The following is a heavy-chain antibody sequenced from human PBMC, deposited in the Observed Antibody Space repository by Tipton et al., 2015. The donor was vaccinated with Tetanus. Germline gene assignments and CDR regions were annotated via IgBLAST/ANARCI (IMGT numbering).Heavy chain of an antibody. Sequence: LRLSCAASGFTVSSNYMSWVRQAPGKGLEWIGSIYYSGSTYYNPSLKSRVTISVDTSKNQFSLKLSSVTAADTAVYYCAVTRVIAARTDAFDIWGQGTMVTVSS. V-gene: IGHV4-59*05. CDR2: IYYSGST. CDR3: AVTRVIAARTDAFDI. J-gene: IGHJ3*02. CDR1: GFTVSSNY. D-gene: IGHD6-6*01.